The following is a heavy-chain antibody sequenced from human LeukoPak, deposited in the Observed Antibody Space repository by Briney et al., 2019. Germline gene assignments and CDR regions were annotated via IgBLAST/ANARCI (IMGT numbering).Heavy chain of an antibody. CDR1: GYTFTAYH. CDR3: VRENWYYDH. Sequence: GTSVKVSCKTSGYTFTAYHMHWVRQAPGQGLEFMGWIYPPTGGTILAEKFQGRVTMTRDMSITTAYMELSGLNFDDTAVYYCVRENWYYDHWGQGTLVTVSS. D-gene: IGHD3-16*01. V-gene: IGHV1-2*02. J-gene: IGHJ4*02. CDR2: IYPPTGGT.